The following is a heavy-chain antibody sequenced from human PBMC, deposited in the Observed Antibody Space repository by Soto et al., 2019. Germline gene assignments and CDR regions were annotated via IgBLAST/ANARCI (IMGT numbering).Heavy chain of an antibody. Sequence: QVQLVQSGAEVKKPGASVKFSCKASGYTFTSYGISWVRQAPGQGLEWMGWISAYNGNTNYAQKLQGRVTMTTDKSASTAYEGLRSLRYDDPAVYYCASQRSVTYEFWSGYYWGDRYFYYGMDVWGQGTTVTVSS. CDR1: GYTFTSYG. J-gene: IGHJ6*02. V-gene: IGHV1-18*01. CDR2: ISAYNGNT. CDR3: ASQRSVTYEFWSGYYWGDRYFYYGMDV. D-gene: IGHD3-3*01.